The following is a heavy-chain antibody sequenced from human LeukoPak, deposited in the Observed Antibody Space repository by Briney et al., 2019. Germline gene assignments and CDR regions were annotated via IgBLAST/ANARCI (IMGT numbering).Heavy chain of an antibody. CDR2: ISDDGSNQ. CDR3: AKLGWGEITHDAFDI. CDR1: GFTFSSYA. Sequence: GGSLRLSCAASGFTFSSYAMHWVRQAPGKGLEWVAVISDDGSNQYYADFVKGRFTISRDNSKNTVYLQMNSLGAEDTALYFCAKLGWGEITHDAFDIWGQGTMVTVSS. V-gene: IGHV3-30*18. J-gene: IGHJ3*02. D-gene: IGHD1-14*01.